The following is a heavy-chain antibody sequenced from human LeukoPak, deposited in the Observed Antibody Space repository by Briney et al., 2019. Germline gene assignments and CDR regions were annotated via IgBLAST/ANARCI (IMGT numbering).Heavy chain of an antibody. CDR3: ARGCGYSYGLYGY. D-gene: IGHD5-18*01. J-gene: IGHJ4*02. CDR2: ISSSSSYI. CDR1: GFTFSSYE. Sequence: GESLRLSCAASGFTFSSYEMNWVRQAPGKGLEWASSISSSSSYIYYADSVKGRFTISRDNAKNSLYLQMNSLRAEDTAVYYCARGCGYSYGLYGYWGQGTLVTVSS. V-gene: IGHV3-21*01.